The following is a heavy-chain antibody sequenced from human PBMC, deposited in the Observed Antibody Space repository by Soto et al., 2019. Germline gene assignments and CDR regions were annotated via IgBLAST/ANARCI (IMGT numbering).Heavy chain of an antibody. CDR1: GGTFSSYA. D-gene: IGHD6-6*01. J-gene: IGHJ3*02. CDR2: IIPIFGTA. Sequence: SVKVSCKASGGTFSSYAISWVRQAPGQGLEWMGGIIPIFGTANYAQKFQGRVTITADISTSTAYMELSSLRSEDTAVYYCATPYSSSPHDAFDIWGQGTMVTVSS. V-gene: IGHV1-69*06. CDR3: ATPYSSSPHDAFDI.